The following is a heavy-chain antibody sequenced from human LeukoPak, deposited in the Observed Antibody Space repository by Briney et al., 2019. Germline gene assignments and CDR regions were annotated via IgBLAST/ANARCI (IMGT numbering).Heavy chain of an antibody. CDR3: AELGITMIGGV. CDR1: GFTFRDYW. D-gene: IGHD3-10*02. J-gene: IGHJ6*04. Sequence: GGSLRLSCAVSGFTFRDYWMSWVRQAPGKGLEWVSYISSSGSTIYYADSVKGRFTISRGNAKNSLYLQMNSLGAEDTAVYYCAELGITMIGGVWGKGTTVTVSS. V-gene: IGHV3-11*04. CDR2: ISSSGSTI.